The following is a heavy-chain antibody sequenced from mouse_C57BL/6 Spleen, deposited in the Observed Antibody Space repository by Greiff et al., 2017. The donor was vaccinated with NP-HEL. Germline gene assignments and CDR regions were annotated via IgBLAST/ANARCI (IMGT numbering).Heavy chain of an antibody. CDR1: GYTFTSYW. CDR2: IHPSDSDT. CDR3: ARKRNYDYDGDYFDY. J-gene: IGHJ2*01. D-gene: IGHD2-4*01. V-gene: IGHV1-74*01. Sequence: QVQLQQPGAELVKPGASVKVSCKASGYTFTSYWMHWVKQRPGQGLEWIGRIHPSDSDTNYNQKFKGKATLTVDKSSSTAYMQLSSLTSEDSAVYYCARKRNYDYDGDYFDYWGQGTTLTVSS.